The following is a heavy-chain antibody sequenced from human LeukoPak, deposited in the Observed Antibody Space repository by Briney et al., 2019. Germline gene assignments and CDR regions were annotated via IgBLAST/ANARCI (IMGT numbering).Heavy chain of an antibody. Sequence: SETLSLTCIVSGGSISSYHWSWIRQPPGKGLEWIGFYSGSTNYNPSLKSRVTISVDTSKNQFSLKLSSVTAADTAMYSCARDYSSSSQYAFDIWGQGTMVTVSS. D-gene: IGHD6-13*01. J-gene: IGHJ3*02. CDR2: YSGST. CDR3: ARDYSSSSQYAFDI. V-gene: IGHV4-59*01. CDR1: GGSISSYH.